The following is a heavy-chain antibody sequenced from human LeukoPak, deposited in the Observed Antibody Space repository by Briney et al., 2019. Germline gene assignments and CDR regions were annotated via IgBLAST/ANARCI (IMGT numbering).Heavy chain of an antibody. J-gene: IGHJ6*02. D-gene: IGHD2-2*02. Sequence: GASVKVSCKASGGTFSSYAISWVRQAPGQGLEWMGRIIPILGIANYAQKFQGRVTITADKSTSTAYMELSSLRSEDTAVYYCARGRRERWYCSSTSCYTDYYYGMDVWGQGTTVTVSS. CDR1: GGTFSSYA. CDR3: ARGRRERWYCSSTSCYTDYYYGMDV. CDR2: IIPILGIA. V-gene: IGHV1-69*04.